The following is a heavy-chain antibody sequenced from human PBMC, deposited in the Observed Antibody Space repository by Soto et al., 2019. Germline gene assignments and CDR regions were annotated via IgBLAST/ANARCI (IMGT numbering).Heavy chain of an antibody. Sequence: PSETLSLTGTVCGGRVNSGSYYWRWIRQTPGKGLEWIGEINHSGSTNYNPSLKSRVTISVDTSKKQFSLKLSSVTAADTTVYYYERGFYWELRNLHYYYGMDVWGQGTTVTVSS. CDR2: INHSGST. V-gene: IGHV4-34*01. CDR3: ERGFYWELRNLHYYYGMDV. D-gene: IGHD1-26*01. J-gene: IGHJ6*02. CDR1: GGRVNSGSYY.